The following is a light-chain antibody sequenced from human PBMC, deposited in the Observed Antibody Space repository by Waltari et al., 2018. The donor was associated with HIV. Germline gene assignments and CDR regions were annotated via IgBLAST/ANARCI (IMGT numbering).Light chain of an antibody. Sequence: EIVLTQSPATLSLSPGERATLPCRASQSVGNYLAWYQHKPGQAPRLLIYDGSNWASGVPARFSVSGSGTDFTLTISSLEPEDFAVYYCQQRSSWPQRTFGGGTKVEIK. J-gene: IGKJ4*01. V-gene: IGKV3-11*01. CDR2: DGS. CDR3: QQRSSWPQRT. CDR1: QSVGNY.